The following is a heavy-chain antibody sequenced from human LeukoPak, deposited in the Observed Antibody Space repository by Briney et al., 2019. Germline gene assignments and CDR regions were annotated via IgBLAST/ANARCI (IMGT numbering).Heavy chain of an antibody. CDR2: IKQDGSEK. V-gene: IGHV3-7*01. CDR1: GFTFSGYW. CDR3: ARRGYCSGGNSYDNDY. D-gene: IGHD2-15*01. J-gene: IGHJ4*02. Sequence: PGGSLRLSCLASGFTFSGYWMSWVRQAPGKGLEWVANIKQDGSEKYYVNSVKGRFTISRDNAKNSLYLQMNSLRAEDTAVYYCARRGYCSGGNSYDNDYGGQGTRVTVSS.